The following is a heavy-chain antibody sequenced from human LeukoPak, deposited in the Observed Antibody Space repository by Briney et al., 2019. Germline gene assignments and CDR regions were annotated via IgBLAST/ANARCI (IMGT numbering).Heavy chain of an antibody. J-gene: IGHJ4*02. D-gene: IGHD2/OR15-2a*01. CDR1: GGSISSYY. Sequence: PSETLSVTCTVSGGSISSYYWNWIRQPPGKGLEWIGYIFYSGNTNYNPSLKSRVSISVDTSKNQFSLKLTSVTAADTAVYYCARGHDYLLDYWGQGTLVTVSS. V-gene: IGHV4-59*08. CDR2: IFYSGNT. CDR3: ARGHDYLLDY.